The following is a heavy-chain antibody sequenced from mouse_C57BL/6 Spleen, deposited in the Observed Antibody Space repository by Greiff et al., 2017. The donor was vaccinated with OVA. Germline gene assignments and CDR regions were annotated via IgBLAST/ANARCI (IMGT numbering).Heavy chain of an antibody. CDR2: ICPRSSYT. CDR1: GYTFTSYG. Sequence: VQLQQSGAGLARPGASVKLSCKASGYTFTSYGISWVRQRTGQGLEWIGEICPRSSYTYYNEKLKGKATLIADKSSSKEYMELRRLTSEDSAVYFCAIYYDYDYAMDYWGQGTSATVSS. CDR3: AIYYDYDYAMDY. D-gene: IGHD2-4*01. J-gene: IGHJ4*01. V-gene: IGHV1-81*01.